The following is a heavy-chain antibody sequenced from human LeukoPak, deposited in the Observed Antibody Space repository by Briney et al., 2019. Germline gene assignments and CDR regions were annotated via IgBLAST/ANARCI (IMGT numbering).Heavy chain of an antibody. Sequence: ASVKVSCKASGGTFSSYAISWVRQAPGQGLEWMGGIIPIFGTANYAQKFQGRVTITTDESTSTAYMELSSLRSEDTAVYYCAREGCSSTSCYNGFGLAARWFDPWGQGTLVTVSS. CDR2: IIPIFGTA. V-gene: IGHV1-69*05. J-gene: IGHJ5*02. CDR1: GGTFSSYA. CDR3: AREGCSSTSCYNGFGLAARWFDP. D-gene: IGHD2-2*02.